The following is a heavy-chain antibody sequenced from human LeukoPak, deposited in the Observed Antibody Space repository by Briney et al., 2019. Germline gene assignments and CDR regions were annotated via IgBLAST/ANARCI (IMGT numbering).Heavy chain of an antibody. D-gene: IGHD3-22*01. V-gene: IGHV1-18*01. J-gene: IGHJ4*02. Sequence: ASVKVSCKASGYTFTSYGISWVRQAPGQGLEWMGWISAYNGNTNYAQKLQGRVTMTTDTSTSSAYMELRSLRSDDTAVYYCARGLYYYDSSGYPFDYWGQGTLVTVSS. CDR3: ARGLYYYDSSGYPFDY. CDR2: ISAYNGNT. CDR1: GYTFTSYG.